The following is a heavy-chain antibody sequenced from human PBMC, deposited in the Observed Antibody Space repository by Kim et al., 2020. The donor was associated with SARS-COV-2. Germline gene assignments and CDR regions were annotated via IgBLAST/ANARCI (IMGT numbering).Heavy chain of an antibody. CDR2: ISYDGSNK. CDR3: ARGTGGYLSYFDY. CDR1: GFTFSSYA. D-gene: IGHD5-12*01. J-gene: IGHJ4*02. Sequence: GGSLRLSCAASGFTFSSYAMHWVRQAPGKGQEWVAVISYDGSNKYYADSVKGRFTISRDNSKNTLYLQMNSLRAEDTAVYYCARGTGGYLSYFDYWGQGTLVTVSS. V-gene: IGHV3-30-3*01.